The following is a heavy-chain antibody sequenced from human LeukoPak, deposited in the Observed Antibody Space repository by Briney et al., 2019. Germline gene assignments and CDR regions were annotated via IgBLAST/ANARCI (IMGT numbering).Heavy chain of an antibody. J-gene: IGHJ4*02. CDR2: INSDGSST. CDR3: AVAGSSDYYFDY. CDR1: GFTFSSYW. D-gene: IGHD6-19*01. Sequence: GGSLRLSCAASGFTFSSYWMHWVRQAPGKGLVWVSRINSDGSSTSYADSVKGRLTISRDNAKNTLYLQMNSLRAEDTAVYYCAVAGSSDYYFDYWGQGTLVTVSS. V-gene: IGHV3-74*01.